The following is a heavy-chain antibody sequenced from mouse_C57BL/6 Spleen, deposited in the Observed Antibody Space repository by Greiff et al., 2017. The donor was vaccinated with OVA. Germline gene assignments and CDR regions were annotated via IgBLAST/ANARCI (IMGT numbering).Heavy chain of an antibody. D-gene: IGHD2-3*01. Sequence: EVQLQESGPGLVKPSQSLSLTCSVTGYSITSGYYWNWIRQFPGNKLEWMGYISYDGSNNYNPSLKNRISITRDTSKNQFFLKLNSVTTEDTATYYCASLYDGYYVHWGQGTTLTVSS. CDR3: ASLYDGYYVH. V-gene: IGHV3-6*01. CDR2: ISYDGSN. CDR1: GYSITSGYY. J-gene: IGHJ2*01.